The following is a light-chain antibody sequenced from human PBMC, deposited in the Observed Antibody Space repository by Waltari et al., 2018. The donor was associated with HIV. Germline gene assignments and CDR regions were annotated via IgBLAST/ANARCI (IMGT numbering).Light chain of an antibody. Sequence: DIQMTQSPSTLSASVGDRVTITCRASQSIVSWLAWYQQKPGKAPKVIIYKASNLESGVPPRFSGSGSGTEFTLTITNLQPEDFATYYCQQSTSYWTFGQGTKVEMK. CDR3: QQSTSYWT. V-gene: IGKV1-5*03. CDR1: QSIVSW. J-gene: IGKJ1*01. CDR2: KAS.